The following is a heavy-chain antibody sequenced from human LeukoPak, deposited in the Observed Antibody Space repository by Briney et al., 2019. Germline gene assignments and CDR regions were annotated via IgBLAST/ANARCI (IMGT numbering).Heavy chain of an antibody. Sequence: PGGSLRLSCAASGFTFSSYSMNWVRQAPGKGLEWVAVISYDGSNKYYADSVKGRFTISRDNSKNTLYLQMNSLRAEDTAVYYCAREGAYDSSGHTTYYFDYWGQGTLVTVSS. CDR2: ISYDGSNK. CDR1: GFTFSSYS. CDR3: AREGAYDSSGHTTYYFDY. V-gene: IGHV3-30*03. D-gene: IGHD3-22*01. J-gene: IGHJ4*02.